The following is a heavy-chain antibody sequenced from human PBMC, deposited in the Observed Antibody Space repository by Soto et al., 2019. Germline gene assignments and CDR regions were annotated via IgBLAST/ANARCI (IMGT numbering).Heavy chain of an antibody. CDR3: ARDAGHAFDY. V-gene: IGHV3-48*01. Sequence: EVQLVESGGGLVQPGGSLRLSCAASGFTFSSYSMNWVRQATGKGLEWISYIISSISTISYADSVKGRFTISRDNAKNSVYLQMKSLRAEDTAVYYCARDAGHAFDYWGQGTLVTVSS. CDR2: IISSISTI. CDR1: GFTFSSYS. J-gene: IGHJ4*02.